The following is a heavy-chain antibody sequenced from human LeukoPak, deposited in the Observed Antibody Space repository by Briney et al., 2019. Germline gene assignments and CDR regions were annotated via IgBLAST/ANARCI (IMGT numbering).Heavy chain of an antibody. CDR2: ISGDGGST. CDR1: RFTVIEYA. CDR3: AKHIGRARCRLYY. V-gene: IGHV3-43*02. Sequence: GGSLRLSFSPSRFTVIEYAMHFVRQAPGKGLEWVSLISGDGGSTYYADSVKGRFTISRDNSKNSLYLQMNSLRTEDTALYYSAKHIGRARCRLYYWGQGTLVTVSS. D-gene: IGHD2-21*01. J-gene: IGHJ4*02.